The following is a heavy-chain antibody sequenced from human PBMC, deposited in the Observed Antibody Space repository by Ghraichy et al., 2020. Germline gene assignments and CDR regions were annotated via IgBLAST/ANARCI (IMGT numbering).Heavy chain of an antibody. D-gene: IGHD4-23*01. Sequence: GGSLRLSCAASGFTFSSYWMSWVRQAPGKGLEWVANIKQDGSEKYYVDSVKGRFTISRDNAKNSLYLQMNSLRAEDTAVYYCARAVVTTTYYYYYYGMDVWGQGTTVTVSS. CDR2: IKQDGSEK. J-gene: IGHJ6*02. V-gene: IGHV3-7*01. CDR1: GFTFSSYW. CDR3: ARAVVTTTYYYYYYGMDV.